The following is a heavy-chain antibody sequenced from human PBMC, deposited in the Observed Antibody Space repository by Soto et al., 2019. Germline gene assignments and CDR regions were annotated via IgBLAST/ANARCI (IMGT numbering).Heavy chain of an antibody. Sequence: QVQLVQSGAEVKKPGSSVKVSCKASGGTFSSYAISWVRQAPGQGLEWMGGIIPIFGTANYAQKFQGRVTITADESTSTAYTELSSLRSEDTAVYYCARAGGITFGGVIVNPYYYYGMDVWGQGTTVTVSS. CDR2: IIPIFGTA. CDR1: GGTFSSYA. V-gene: IGHV1-69*01. D-gene: IGHD3-16*02. CDR3: ARAGGITFGGVIVNPYYYYGMDV. J-gene: IGHJ6*02.